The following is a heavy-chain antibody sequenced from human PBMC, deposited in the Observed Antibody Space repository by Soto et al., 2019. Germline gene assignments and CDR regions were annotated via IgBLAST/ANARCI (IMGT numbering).Heavy chain of an antibody. CDR2: IYHSGST. CDR3: ARGRGYCSSTSCYGTKYNWFDP. CDR1: GGSISSGGYS. Sequence: SETLSLTCAVSGGSISSGGYSWSWIRQPPGKGLEWIGYIYHSGSTYYNPSLKSRVTISVDRSKNQFSLKLSSVTAADTAVYYCARGRGYCSSTSCYGTKYNWFDPWGQGTLVIVSS. D-gene: IGHD2-2*01. J-gene: IGHJ5*02. V-gene: IGHV4-30-2*01.